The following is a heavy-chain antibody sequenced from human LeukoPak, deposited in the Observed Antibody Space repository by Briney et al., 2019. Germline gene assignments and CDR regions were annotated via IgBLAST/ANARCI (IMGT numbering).Heavy chain of an antibody. J-gene: IGHJ3*02. CDR3: ARGLLDGYTHPAAFDI. V-gene: IGHV4-59*01. CDR2: IYYSGST. D-gene: IGHD5-24*01. CDR1: GGSISSYY. Sequence: PSETLSLTCTVSGGSISSYYWSWIRQPPGKGLEWIGYIYYSGSTNYNPSLKSRVTISVATSKNQFSLKLSSVTAADTAVYYCARGLLDGYTHPAAFDIWGQGTMVTVSS.